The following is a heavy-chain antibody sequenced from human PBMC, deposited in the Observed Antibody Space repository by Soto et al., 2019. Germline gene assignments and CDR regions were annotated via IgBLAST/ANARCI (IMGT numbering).Heavy chain of an antibody. CDR2: ISWNSGSI. CDR3: AKSGRGYYYMDV. V-gene: IGHV3-9*01. CDR1: GFTFDDYG. J-gene: IGHJ6*03. D-gene: IGHD1-1*01. Sequence: SLRLSCAASGFTFDDYGMHWVRQAPGKGLEWVSGISWNSGSIGYADSVKGRFTISRDNAKNSLYLQMNSLRAEDTALYYCAKSGRGYYYMDVWGKGTTVTVSS.